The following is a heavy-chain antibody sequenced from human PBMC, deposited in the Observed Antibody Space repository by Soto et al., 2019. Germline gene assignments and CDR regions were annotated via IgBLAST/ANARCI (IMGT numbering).Heavy chain of an antibody. CDR3: VKLYEILSGYYDAFDV. V-gene: IGHV3-64D*06. CDR1: GFTFSSYA. D-gene: IGHD3-9*01. CDR2: ISPDGGRT. J-gene: IGHJ3*01. Sequence: GGSLRLSCSASGFTFSSYALHWVRQAPGKGLEYVSVISPDGGRTYYADSVKGRFTVSRDNSKNTLYLQMSSLRAEDTAIYYCVKLYEILSGYYDAFDVWGQGTMVTVSS.